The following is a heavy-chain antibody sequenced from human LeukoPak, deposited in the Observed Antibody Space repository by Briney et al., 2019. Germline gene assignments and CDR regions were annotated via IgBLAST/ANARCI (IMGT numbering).Heavy chain of an antibody. V-gene: IGHV3-74*01. J-gene: IGHJ4*02. CDR1: GFTFSSYW. CDR2: INGDGSST. CDR3: ARPKFDSGGYYGY. Sequence: GGSLRLSCAASGFTFSSYWMHWVRQAPGKGLVWVSRINGDGSSTSYADSVKGRFTISRDNAKNMLYLQMNSLRAEDTAVYYCARPKFDSGGYYGYWGQGTLVTVSS. D-gene: IGHD3-22*01.